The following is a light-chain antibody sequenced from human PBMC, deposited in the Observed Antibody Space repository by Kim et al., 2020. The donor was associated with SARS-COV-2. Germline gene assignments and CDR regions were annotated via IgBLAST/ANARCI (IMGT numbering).Light chain of an antibody. CDR2: DAS. J-gene: IGKJ1*01. Sequence: EIVLTQSPATLSLFQGERATLSCRASQSVNNYLAWYQQTPGQPPRLLIYDASMRATGISARFSGSGSGTDFTLTISSLAPEDFAVYYCQHRGNWTFGQGTKVDIK. CDR3: QHRGNWT. CDR1: QSVNNY. V-gene: IGKV3-11*01.